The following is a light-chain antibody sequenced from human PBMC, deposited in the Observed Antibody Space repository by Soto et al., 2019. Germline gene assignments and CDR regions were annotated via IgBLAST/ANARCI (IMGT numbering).Light chain of an antibody. CDR2: GAS. CDR1: QSVSSNY. V-gene: IGKV3-20*01. J-gene: IGKJ1*01. Sequence: EIVLTQSPGALSLSPGERATLSCRASQSVSSNYLAWYQQKPGQAPRLLIYGASSRATGIPDRFSGSGSGTDFTLVISRLEPEDLAVYYCQQYGSSPWTFGLGTTVEI. CDR3: QQYGSSPWT.